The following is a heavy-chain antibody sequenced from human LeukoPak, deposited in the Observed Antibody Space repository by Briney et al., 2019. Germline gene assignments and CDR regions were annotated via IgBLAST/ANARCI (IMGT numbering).Heavy chain of an antibody. J-gene: IGHJ6*03. CDR1: GASVNDYF. CDR2: VYSGGAA. CDR3: AREIVLMMSDAASPYFMDV. D-gene: IGHD3-16*01. Sequence: SESLSLTCSVSGASVNDYFWSWIRQAPGRGLEWLGQVYSGGAAEYSPSLKGRVTISLDASTNRVSLSLRSATPADTAVYFCAREIVLMMSDAASPYFMDVWGRGTTVTVAS. V-gene: IGHV4-59*02.